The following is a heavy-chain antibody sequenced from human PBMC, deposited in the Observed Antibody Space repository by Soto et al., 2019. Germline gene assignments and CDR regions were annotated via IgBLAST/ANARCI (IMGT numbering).Heavy chain of an antibody. V-gene: IGHV4-34*01. Sequence: PSETLSLTCAVYGGSFSGYYWSWIRQPPGKGLEWIGEINHSGSTNYNPSLKSRVTISVDTSKNQFSLKLSSVTAADTAVYYCARGQQAGNDPYYFDYWGQGTLVTVSS. J-gene: IGHJ4*02. CDR1: GGSFSGYY. CDR2: INHSGST. D-gene: IGHD6-13*01. CDR3: ARGQQAGNDPYYFDY.